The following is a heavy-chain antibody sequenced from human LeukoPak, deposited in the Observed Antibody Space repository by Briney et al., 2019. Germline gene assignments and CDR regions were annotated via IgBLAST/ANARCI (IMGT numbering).Heavy chain of an antibody. V-gene: IGHV4-34*01. CDR1: GGSFSGYY. J-gene: IGHJ4*02. Sequence: SETLSLTCAVYGGSFSGYYWSWIRQPPGKGLEWIGEINHSGSTNYNPSLQSRVTISVDTSKTQFSLELSSVTAADTAVYYCARGHGSGSYSPAGNYWGQGTLVTVSS. CDR2: INHSGST. D-gene: IGHD3-10*01. CDR3: ARGHGSGSYSPAGNY.